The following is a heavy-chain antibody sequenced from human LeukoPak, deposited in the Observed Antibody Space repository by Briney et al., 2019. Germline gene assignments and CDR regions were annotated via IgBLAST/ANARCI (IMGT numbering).Heavy chain of an antibody. Sequence: ASVKVSCKVSGYTLTVLSMHWVRQAPGKGLEWMGGFDPEDGETIYAQKFQGRVTMTEDTSTDTAYMELSSLRSEDTAVYYCATFDRMVLTLDYWGQGTLVTVSS. CDR2: FDPEDGET. D-gene: IGHD3-10*01. CDR1: GYTLTVLS. CDR3: ATFDRMVLTLDY. J-gene: IGHJ4*02. V-gene: IGHV1-24*01.